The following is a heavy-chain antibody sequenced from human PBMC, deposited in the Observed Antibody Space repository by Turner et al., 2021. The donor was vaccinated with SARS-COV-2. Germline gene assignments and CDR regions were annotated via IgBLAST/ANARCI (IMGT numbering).Heavy chain of an antibody. Sequence: QLQLQASGPGLVKPSETLSLTCPFSGGSISSSSSYWGWIRQPPGKGLEWIGNIYYSGITYYNPSLKSRVTISVDTSKNQFSLKLSSVTAADTAVYYCARRMDTAMDYYGMDVWGQGTTVTVSS. D-gene: IGHD5-18*01. CDR2: IYYSGIT. J-gene: IGHJ6*02. CDR1: GGSISSSSSY. V-gene: IGHV4-39*01. CDR3: ARRMDTAMDYYGMDV.